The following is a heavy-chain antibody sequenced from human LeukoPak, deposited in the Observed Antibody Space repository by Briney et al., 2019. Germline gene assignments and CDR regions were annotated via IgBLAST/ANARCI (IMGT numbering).Heavy chain of an antibody. CDR3: ARGYCSGGSCYSP. Sequence: PSETLSLTCTVSGGSISSSYWSWIRQPPGRGLEWIGYISYSGSTNYNPSLKSRVTMSVDTSKNQFSLRLTSVTAADTAVYYCARGYCSGGSCYSPWGQGTLVTVSS. J-gene: IGHJ4*02. CDR1: GGSISSSY. D-gene: IGHD2-15*01. V-gene: IGHV4-59*08. CDR2: ISYSGST.